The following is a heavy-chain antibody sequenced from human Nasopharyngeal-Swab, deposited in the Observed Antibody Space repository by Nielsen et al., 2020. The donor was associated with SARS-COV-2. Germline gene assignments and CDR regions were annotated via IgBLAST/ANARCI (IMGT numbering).Heavy chain of an antibody. CDR3: ARVRGSYSFDY. Sequence: VRQMPGKGLEWVANIKQDGSEKYYVDSVKGRFTISRDNAKNSLYLQMNSLRAEDTAVYHCARVRGSYSFDYWGQGTLVTVSS. D-gene: IGHD1-26*01. V-gene: IGHV3-7*02. J-gene: IGHJ4*02. CDR2: IKQDGSEK.